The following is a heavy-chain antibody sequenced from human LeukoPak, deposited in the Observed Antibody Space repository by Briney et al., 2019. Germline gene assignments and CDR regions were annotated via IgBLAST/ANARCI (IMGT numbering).Heavy chain of an antibody. D-gene: IGHD3-3*01. CDR3: AKVKMGYDFWSGSLDY. CDR1: GFTFSSYA. Sequence: PGGSLRLSCAASGFTFSSYAMSWVRQAPGKGLEWVSAISGSGGSTYYADSVKGRFTISRDNSKNTLYLQMNSLRAEDTAVYYCAKVKMGYDFWSGSLDYWGQGTLVTASS. CDR2: ISGSGGST. J-gene: IGHJ4*02. V-gene: IGHV3-23*01.